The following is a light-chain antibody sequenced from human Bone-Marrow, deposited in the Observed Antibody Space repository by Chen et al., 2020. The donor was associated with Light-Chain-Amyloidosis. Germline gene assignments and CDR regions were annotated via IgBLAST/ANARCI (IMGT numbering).Light chain of an antibody. J-gene: IGKJ3*01. CDR1: QNLLYHSNNKNY. CDR2: WAS. CDR3: QQYYSAPLT. Sequence: DIVMTQSPDSLAVSLGEWATINCKSSQNLLYHSNNKNYMAWYQQKAGQPPKLLIKWASIRKSGVPDRFSGSGSGTDFTLTISSLQSEDVAVYYCQQYYSAPLTFGPGTKVEIK. V-gene: IGKV4-1*01.